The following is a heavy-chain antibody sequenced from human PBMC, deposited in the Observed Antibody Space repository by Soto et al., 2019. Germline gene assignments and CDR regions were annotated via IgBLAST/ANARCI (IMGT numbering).Heavy chain of an antibody. V-gene: IGHV4-34*01. CDR1: GGSFSGYY. CDR2: INHSGST. D-gene: IGHD1-26*01. Sequence: PSETLSLTCAVYGGSFSGYYWSWIRQPPGKGLEWIGEINHSGSTNYNPSLKSRVTISVDTSKNQFSLKLSSVTAADTAVYYCGRVPEWETYYMDVWGKGTTVTVSS. J-gene: IGHJ6*03. CDR3: GRVPEWETYYMDV.